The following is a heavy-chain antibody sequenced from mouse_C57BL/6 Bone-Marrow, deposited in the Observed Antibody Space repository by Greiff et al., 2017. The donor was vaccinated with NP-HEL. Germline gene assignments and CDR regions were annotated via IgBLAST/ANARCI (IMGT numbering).Heavy chain of an antibody. V-gene: IGHV5-2*01. CDR2: INSDGGST. Sequence: EVKLMESGGGLVQPGESLKLSCESNEYEFPSHDMSWVRKTPEKRLELVAAINSDGGSTYYPDTMERRFIISRDNTKKTLYLQMSSLRSEDTALYYCARPLDGYYERIIYYAMDYWGQGTSVTVSS. CDR3: ARPLDGYYERIIYYAMDY. D-gene: IGHD2-3*01. CDR1: EYEFPSHD. J-gene: IGHJ4*01.